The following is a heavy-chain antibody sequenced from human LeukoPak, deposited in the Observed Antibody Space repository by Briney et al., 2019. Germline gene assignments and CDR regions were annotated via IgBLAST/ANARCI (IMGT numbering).Heavy chain of an antibody. CDR3: ARGRRGRLERWFSGSPFDP. J-gene: IGHJ5*02. D-gene: IGHD3-10*01. Sequence: PSETLSLTCAVYGGSFSGYYWSWIRQPPGKGLEWIGEINHSGSTNYNPSLKSRVTISVDTSKNQFSLKLSSVTAADTAVYYCARGRRGRLERWFSGSPFDPWGQGTLVTVSS. V-gene: IGHV4-34*01. CDR2: INHSGST. CDR1: GGSFSGYY.